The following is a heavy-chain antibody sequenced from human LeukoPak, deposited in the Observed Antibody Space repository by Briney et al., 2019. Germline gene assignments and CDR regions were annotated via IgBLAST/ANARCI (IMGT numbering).Heavy chain of an antibody. CDR3: ARDPAYCSGGSCSTVGAFDI. CDR2: IYTSGST. Sequence: SETLSLTCTVSGGSISSGSYYWSWIRQPAGKGLEWIGRIYTSGSTNYNPSLKSRVIISVDTSKNQFSLKLSSVTAADTAVYYCARDPAYCSGGSCSTVGAFDIWGQGTMVTVSS. D-gene: IGHD2-15*01. CDR1: GGSISSGSYY. J-gene: IGHJ3*02. V-gene: IGHV4-61*02.